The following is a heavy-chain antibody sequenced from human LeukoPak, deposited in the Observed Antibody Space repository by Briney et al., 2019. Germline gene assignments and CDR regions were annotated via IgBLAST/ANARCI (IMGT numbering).Heavy chain of an antibody. D-gene: IGHD2-15*01. CDR2: ISGSGGST. CDR1: GFTFSSYA. Sequence: PGGSLRLSCAASGFTFSSYAMSWVRQAPGKGLEWVSAISGSGGSTYYADSVKGRFTISRDNSKNTLYLQMNSLRAEDTAVYYCAKDSPVEVVAGDAFDIWGQGTMVTVSS. J-gene: IGHJ3*02. V-gene: IGHV3-23*01. CDR3: AKDSPVEVVAGDAFDI.